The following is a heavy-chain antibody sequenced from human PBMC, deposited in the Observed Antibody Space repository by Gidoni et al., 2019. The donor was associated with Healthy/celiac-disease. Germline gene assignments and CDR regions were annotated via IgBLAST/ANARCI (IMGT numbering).Heavy chain of an antibody. J-gene: IGHJ4*02. CDR1: GFPFSSYS. V-gene: IGHV3-48*02. D-gene: IGHD6-6*01. CDR3: ARVGKYSSSRNDY. CDR2: ISSSSSTI. Sequence: EVQLVESGGGLVQPGGSLRPSCAASGFPFSSYSMNWVRQAPGKGLVWVSYISSSSSTIYYADSVKGRFTISRDNAKNSLYLQMNSLGDEDTAVYYCARVGKYSSSRNDYWGQGTLVTVSS.